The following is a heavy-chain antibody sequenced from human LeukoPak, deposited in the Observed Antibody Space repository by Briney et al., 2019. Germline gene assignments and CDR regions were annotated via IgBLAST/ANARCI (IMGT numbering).Heavy chain of an antibody. CDR3: ARDWGGRSAVAGTFDY. J-gene: IGHJ4*02. CDR2: IKQDGSGK. CDR1: GFTFSSYW. Sequence: PGGSLRLSCAASGFTFSSYWVSWVRQAPGKGLEWVANIKQDGSGKYYVDSVKGRFTISRDNAKNSLYLQMNSLRAEDTAVYYCARDWGGRSAVAGTFDYWGQGTLVTVSS. D-gene: IGHD6-19*01. V-gene: IGHV3-7*01.